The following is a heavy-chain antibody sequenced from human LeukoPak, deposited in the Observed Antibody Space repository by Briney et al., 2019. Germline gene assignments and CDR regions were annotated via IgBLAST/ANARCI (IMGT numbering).Heavy chain of an antibody. CDR2: VSPTGST. CDR3: ARAIDHLMVTFGGVLDY. V-gene: IGHV4-61*02. CDR1: GASINSGAYY. D-gene: IGHD3-16*01. Sequence: SETLSLTCTVSGASINSGAYYWSWIRQPAGKGLEWIGRVSPTGSTTYNPSLKSQVTISLDTSKNQFSLELTSVTAADTAVYYCARAIDHLMVTFGGVLDYWGQGTLVTVSS. J-gene: IGHJ4*02.